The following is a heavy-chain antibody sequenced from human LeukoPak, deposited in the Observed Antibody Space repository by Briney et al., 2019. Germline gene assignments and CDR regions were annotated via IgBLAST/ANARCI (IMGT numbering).Heavy chain of an antibody. D-gene: IGHD2-2*01. CDR1: GDSISKYY. CDR2: IHSSGRT. Sequence: SETLSLTCTVSGDSISKYYWSWVRQPPGKGLEWIGYIHSSGRTYYNPSLKSRVTISVDTSKNQFSLKLSSVTAADTAVYYCARDAGRVGYYSSTSCYRYYFDYWGQGTLVTVSS. V-gene: IGHV4-59*12. J-gene: IGHJ4*02. CDR3: ARDAGRVGYYSSTSCYRYYFDY.